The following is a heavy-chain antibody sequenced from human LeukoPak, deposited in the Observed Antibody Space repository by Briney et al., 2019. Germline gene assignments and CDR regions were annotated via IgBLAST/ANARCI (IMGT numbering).Heavy chain of an antibody. CDR1: RFTFSSYG. V-gene: IGHV3-30*18. CDR3: AKDYDDIVVVVAGYYYYYGMDV. J-gene: IGHJ6*02. D-gene: IGHD2-15*01. Sequence: GGSLRLSCAASRFTFSSYGMHWVRQAPGKGLEWVAVISYDGSNKYYADSVKGRFTISRDNSKNTLYLQMNSLRAEDTAVYYCAKDYDDIVVVVAGYYYYYGMDVWGQGTTVTVSS. CDR2: ISYDGSNK.